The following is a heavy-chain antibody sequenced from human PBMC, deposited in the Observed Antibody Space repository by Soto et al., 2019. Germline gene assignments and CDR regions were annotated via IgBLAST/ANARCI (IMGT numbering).Heavy chain of an antibody. CDR1: GFSFSSAW. CDR3: VMVYLGY. Sequence: EVQLVESGGGLVKPGGSLRLSCAASGFSFSSAWMHWVRQAPGKGLEWVGRIKTENDGGTTDYAAPVKGRFTISRDDSKNPVYLQMNSLKTDDTAVYYCVMVYLGYWGQGTLVTVSS. CDR2: IKTENDGGTT. D-gene: IGHD2-8*01. J-gene: IGHJ4*02. V-gene: IGHV3-15*01.